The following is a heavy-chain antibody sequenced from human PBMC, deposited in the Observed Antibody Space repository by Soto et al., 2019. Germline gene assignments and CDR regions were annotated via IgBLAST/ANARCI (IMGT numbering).Heavy chain of an antibody. Sequence: SVKVSCKASGGTFSSYAISWVRQAPGQGLEWMGGIIPIFGTANYAQKFQGRVTITADKSTSTAYMELSSLRSEDTAVYYCARDSGYSSSWHLAGAFDIWGQGTMVTVSS. CDR1: GGTFSSYA. J-gene: IGHJ3*02. CDR3: ARDSGYSSSWHLAGAFDI. CDR2: IIPIFGTA. D-gene: IGHD6-13*01. V-gene: IGHV1-69*06.